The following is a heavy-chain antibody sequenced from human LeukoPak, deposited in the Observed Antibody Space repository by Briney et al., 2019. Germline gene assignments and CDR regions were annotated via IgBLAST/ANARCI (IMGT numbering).Heavy chain of an antibody. CDR1: GFTFSRYS. Sequence: PGGSLRLSCAASGFTFSRYSMNWVRPAPGKGLEGVSSICSSSSYMYSTDSMKGRFTISRDNAKNSLYLQMNSLRAEDTAVYYCARGDNSGWYFYYFDYWGQGTLVTVSS. CDR3: ARGDNSGWYFYYFDY. D-gene: IGHD6-19*01. V-gene: IGHV3-21*01. J-gene: IGHJ4*02. CDR2: ICSSSSYM.